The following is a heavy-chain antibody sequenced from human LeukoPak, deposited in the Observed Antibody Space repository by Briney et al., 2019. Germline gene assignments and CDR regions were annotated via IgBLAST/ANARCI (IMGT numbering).Heavy chain of an antibody. CDR3: AKDANRLRYFDWYYYYYYMDV. J-gene: IGHJ6*03. V-gene: IGHV3-43*01. CDR1: GFTFDDYS. Sequence: GGSLRLSCAASGFTFDDYSMHWVRQAPGKGLEWVSLISSDGGSTYYADSVKGRFTISRDNSKNTLYLQMNSLRAEDTAVYYCAKDANRLRYFDWYYYYYYMDVWGKGTTVTISS. D-gene: IGHD3-9*01. CDR2: ISSDGGST.